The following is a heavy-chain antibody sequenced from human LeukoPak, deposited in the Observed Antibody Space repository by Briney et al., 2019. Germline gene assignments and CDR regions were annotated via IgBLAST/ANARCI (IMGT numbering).Heavy chain of an antibody. J-gene: IGHJ6*02. Sequence: SETLSLTCTVSGGSISSSSYYWGWIRQPPGKGLEWIGSIYYSGSTYYNPSLKSRVTISVDTSKNQFSLKLSSVTAADTAVYYCARGRSSSWYGYYYYGMDVWGQGTTVTVSS. CDR2: IYYSGST. CDR3: ARGRSSSWYGYYYYGMDV. V-gene: IGHV4-39*07. D-gene: IGHD6-13*01. CDR1: GGSISSSSYY.